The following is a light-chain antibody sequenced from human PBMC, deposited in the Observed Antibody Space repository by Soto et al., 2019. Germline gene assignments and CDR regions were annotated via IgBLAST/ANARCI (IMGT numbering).Light chain of an antibody. V-gene: IGKV1-5*03. CDR1: QSISTW. CDR2: KAS. CDR3: QQYNPSSQT. J-gene: IGKJ1*01. Sequence: DIQMSQSPSTLSAFMGDRVTITCRASQSISTWLAWYQQKPGKVPKLLIFKASSLQSGVPSRFSGSGSGTDFTLTISSLHPDDFATYYCQQYNPSSQTFGQGTKVDIK.